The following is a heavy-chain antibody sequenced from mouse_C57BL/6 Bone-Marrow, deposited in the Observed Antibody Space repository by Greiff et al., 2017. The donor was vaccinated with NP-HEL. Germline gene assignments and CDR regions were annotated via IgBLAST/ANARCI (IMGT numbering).Heavy chain of an antibody. Sequence: EVKLVESGAELVKPGASVKLSCTASGFNIKDYYMHWVKQRTEQGLEWIGRIDPEDGETKYAPKFQGKATITADTSSNTAYLQLSSLTSEDTAVYYCASDFFWFAYWGQGTLVTVSA. J-gene: IGHJ3*01. D-gene: IGHD2-4*01. V-gene: IGHV14-2*01. CDR3: ASDFFWFAY. CDR2: IDPEDGET. CDR1: GFNIKDYY.